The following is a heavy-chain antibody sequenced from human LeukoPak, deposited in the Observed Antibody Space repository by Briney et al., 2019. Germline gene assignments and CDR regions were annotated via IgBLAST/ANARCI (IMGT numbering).Heavy chain of an antibody. J-gene: IGHJ5*02. CDR3: ATDHSMANTAWWFDP. D-gene: IGHD5-24*01. CDR1: GGTFSSYA. Sequence: VASVKVSCKASGGTFSSYATSWVRQAPGQGLEWMGGIIPIFGTANYAQKFQGRVTITADKSTSTAYMELSGLRSEDTAFYYCATDHSMANTAWWFDPWGQGTLVTVSS. V-gene: IGHV1-69*06. CDR2: IIPIFGTA.